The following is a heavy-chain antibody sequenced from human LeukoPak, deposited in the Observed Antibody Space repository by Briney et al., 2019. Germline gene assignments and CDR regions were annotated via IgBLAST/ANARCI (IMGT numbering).Heavy chain of an antibody. J-gene: IGHJ3*01. CDR3: AKEDPRDLLGGAFDG. D-gene: IGHD3-10*01. CDR1: GFTFSSYA. Sequence: GGSLRLSCAASGFTFSSYAMSWVRQAPGKGLEWVSAISGSGGSTYYADSVKGRFTIPRDNSKNTRYLQMNSLRAEDRAVYYCAKEDPRDLLGGAFDGWGQGTKVTVPS. CDR2: ISGSGGST. V-gene: IGHV3-23*01.